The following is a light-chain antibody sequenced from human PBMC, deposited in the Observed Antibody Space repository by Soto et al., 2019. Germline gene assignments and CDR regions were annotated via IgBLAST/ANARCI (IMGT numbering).Light chain of an antibody. V-gene: IGLV3-1*01. CDR3: QAWDSSTASYV. CDR2: QDS. J-gene: IGLJ1*01. Sequence: SYELTQPPSVSVSPGQTASLTCSGDKLGDKYACWYQQKPGQSPVLVIYQDSKRPSGIPERFSGSNSGNTATLTISGTQAMDEADYYCQAWDSSTASYVFGTGTKPTVL. CDR1: KLGDKY.